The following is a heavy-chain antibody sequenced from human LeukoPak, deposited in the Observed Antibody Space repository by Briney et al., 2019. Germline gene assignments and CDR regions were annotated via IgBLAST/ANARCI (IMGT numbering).Heavy chain of an antibody. J-gene: IGHJ4*02. CDR3: ANLFASSWSVDY. D-gene: IGHD6-13*01. Sequence: GGSLRLSCVVSGMTFSTYNVNWVRQAPGKGLEWISYIHGDGVTIYYADSVRGRFTISRDNAKNSLFLQMDSLRVDDTAVYYCANLFASSWSVDYWGRGTLVTVSS. V-gene: IGHV3-48*04. CDR2: IHGDGVTI. CDR1: GMTFSTYN.